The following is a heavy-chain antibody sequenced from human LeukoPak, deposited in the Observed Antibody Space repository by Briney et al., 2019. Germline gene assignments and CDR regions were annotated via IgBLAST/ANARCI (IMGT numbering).Heavy chain of an antibody. D-gene: IGHD3-22*01. CDR1: GFTFSRYV. Sequence: PGRSLRLSCAASGFTFSRYVMHWVRQAPGKGLEWVAVISYDGSDKYYADSVKGRFTISRDNSKNTPYLQMNSLRAEDTAVYYCARDLEITMIVVIIPFAMDVWGQGTTVTVSS. CDR2: ISYDGSDK. J-gene: IGHJ6*02. V-gene: IGHV3-30-3*01. CDR3: ARDLEITMIVVIIPFAMDV.